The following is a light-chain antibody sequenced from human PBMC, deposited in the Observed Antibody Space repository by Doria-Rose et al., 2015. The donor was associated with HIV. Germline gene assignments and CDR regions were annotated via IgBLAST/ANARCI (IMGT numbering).Light chain of an antibody. J-gene: IGLJ2*01. Sequence: PKLMIYEVSNRPSGVSDRFSGSKSGNTASLTISGLQAEDEADYYCQSYDSSLSGSDVVFGGGTKLTVL. V-gene: IGLV2-14*01. CDR3: QSYDSSLSGSDVV. CDR2: EVS.